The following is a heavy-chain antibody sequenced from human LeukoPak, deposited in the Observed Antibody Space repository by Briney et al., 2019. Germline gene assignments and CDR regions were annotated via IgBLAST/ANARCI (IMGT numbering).Heavy chain of an antibody. D-gene: IGHD6-19*01. Sequence: GGSLRLSCAASVVSGFTFSSYAVSWVRQAPGKGLEWVASIKEDGGEKYYVDSVKGRFTISRDNAKNSLSLQMNSLRVEDTAVYYCARDRETAGYSSGWFDYWGQGTPVTVSS. V-gene: IGHV3-7*01. CDR2: IKEDGGEK. CDR1: VVSGFTFSSYA. J-gene: IGHJ4*02. CDR3: ARDRETAGYSSGWFDY.